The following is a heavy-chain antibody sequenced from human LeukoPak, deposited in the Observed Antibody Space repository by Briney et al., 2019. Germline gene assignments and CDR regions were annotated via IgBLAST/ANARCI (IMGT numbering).Heavy chain of an antibody. J-gene: IGHJ4*02. Sequence: GGSLRLSCAASGFTFSSYEMNWVRQAPGKGLEWVSYISSSGSTIYYADSVKGRFTISRDNAKNSLYLQMNSLRAEDTAVYYCAKEDQQLGHFDYWGQGTLVTVSS. CDR3: AKEDQQLGHFDY. D-gene: IGHD6-6*01. V-gene: IGHV3-48*03. CDR2: ISSSGSTI. CDR1: GFTFSSYE.